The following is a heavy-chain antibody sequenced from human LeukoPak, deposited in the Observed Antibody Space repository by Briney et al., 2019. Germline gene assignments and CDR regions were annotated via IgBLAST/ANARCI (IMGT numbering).Heavy chain of an antibody. CDR2: INHSGSA. V-gene: IGHV4-34*01. Sequence: SETLSLTCAVYGGSFSDYYWSWIRQPPGKGLEWIGEINHSGSANYNPSLWGRVTISVDTSKNQFSLKVNSVTAADTAVYFCARGGSPTTGYYYDYWGQGTLVTVSS. J-gene: IGHJ4*02. CDR3: ARGGSPTTGYYYDY. CDR1: GGSFSDYY. D-gene: IGHD3-22*01.